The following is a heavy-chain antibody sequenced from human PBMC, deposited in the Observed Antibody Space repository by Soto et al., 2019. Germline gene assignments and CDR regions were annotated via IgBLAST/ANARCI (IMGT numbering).Heavy chain of an antibody. CDR1: GYTFTSYY. Sequence: QVQLVQSGAEVKKPGASVKVSCKASGYTFTSYYMHWVRQAPGQGLEWMGIINPSGGSTSYAQKFRGRVTMTRDTSTSTVYMELSSLRSEDTAVYYGAAVIAVAGTGVDYWGQGTLVTVSS. D-gene: IGHD6-19*01. V-gene: IGHV1-46*03. CDR2: INPSGGST. J-gene: IGHJ4*02. CDR3: AAVIAVAGTGVDY.